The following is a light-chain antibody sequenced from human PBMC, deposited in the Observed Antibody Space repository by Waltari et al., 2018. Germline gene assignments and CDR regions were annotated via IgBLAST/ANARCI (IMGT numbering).Light chain of an antibody. CDR3: QQSYSTPLT. J-gene: IGKJ4*01. CDR2: AAS. Sequence: DIQMTQSPSSLSASVGDRVTITCRASQSISSYLNWYQQKPGNAPKLLIYAASSLKSGVPSRFSGSGSGTDFTLTISSLQPEDFATYYCQQSYSTPLTFGGGTKVEIK. CDR1: QSISSY. V-gene: IGKV1-39*01.